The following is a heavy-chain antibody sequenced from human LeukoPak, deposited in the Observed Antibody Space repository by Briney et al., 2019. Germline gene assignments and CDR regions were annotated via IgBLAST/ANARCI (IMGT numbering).Heavy chain of an antibody. CDR3: ARERGYYDSSGYSYYYYYMDV. J-gene: IGHJ6*03. CDR1: GFTFDDYG. Sequence: PGGSLRLSCAVSGFTFDDYGMSWVRQAPGKGLEWVCGIIWKGGSTGYADSAEGRFTISRDNAKNSLYLQMNSLRAEDTALYYCARERGYYDSSGYSYYYYYMDVWGKGTTVTVSS. CDR2: IIWKGGST. D-gene: IGHD3-22*01. V-gene: IGHV3-20*04.